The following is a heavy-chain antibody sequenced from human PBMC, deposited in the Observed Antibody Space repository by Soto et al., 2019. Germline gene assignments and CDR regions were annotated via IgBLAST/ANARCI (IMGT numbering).Heavy chain of an antibody. CDR2: IWYDGSNK. J-gene: IGHJ4*02. Sequence: PGGSLRLSCAASGFTFSSYGMHWVRQAPGTGLEWVAVIWYDGSNKYYADSVKGRFTISRDNSKNTLYLQMNSLRAEDTAVYYCASYSSGWGIDYWGLGTLVTVSS. CDR1: GFTFSSYG. D-gene: IGHD6-19*01. CDR3: ASYSSGWGIDY. V-gene: IGHV3-33*01.